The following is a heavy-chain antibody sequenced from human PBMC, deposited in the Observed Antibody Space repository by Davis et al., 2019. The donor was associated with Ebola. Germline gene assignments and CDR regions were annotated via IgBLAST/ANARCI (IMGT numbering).Heavy chain of an antibody. CDR2: IYYSGST. Sequence: PSETLSLTCTVSGGSITSYYWSWIRQPPGKGLEWIGYIYYSGSTNYNPSLKSRVTISVDTSKNQFSLKLSSVTAADTAVYYCARTSGHRGPFDYWGQGTLVTVSS. V-gene: IGHV4-59*08. J-gene: IGHJ4*02. CDR1: GGSITSYY. D-gene: IGHD1-14*01. CDR3: ARTSGHRGPFDY.